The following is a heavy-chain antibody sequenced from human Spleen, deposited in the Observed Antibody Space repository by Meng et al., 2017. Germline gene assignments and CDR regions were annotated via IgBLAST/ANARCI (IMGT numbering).Heavy chain of an antibody. CDR2: INHSGST. CDR1: GGSISSYY. Sequence: QVQLQESGPGLVKPSETLSLTCTVSGGSISSYYWSWIRQPPGKGLEWIGEINHSGSTNYNPSLKSRVTISVDTSKDQFSLKLSSVTAADTAVYYCARGRGSYSYWGQGTLVTVSS. V-gene: IGHV4-59*12. D-gene: IGHD3-16*01. J-gene: IGHJ4*02. CDR3: ARGRGSYSY.